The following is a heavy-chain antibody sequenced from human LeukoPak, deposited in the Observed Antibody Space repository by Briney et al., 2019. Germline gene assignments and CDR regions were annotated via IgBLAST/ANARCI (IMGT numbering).Heavy chain of an antibody. CDR2: INHSGST. D-gene: IGHD4-17*01. CDR3: AREKYGDYVDY. Sequence: SETLSLTCAVYGGSFSGYYWSWIRQPPGKGLEWIGEINHSGSTNYNPSLKSRVTISVDTSKNQLSLKLSSVIAADTAVYYCAREKYGDYVDYWGQGTLVTVSS. CDR1: GGSFSGYY. J-gene: IGHJ4*02. V-gene: IGHV4-34*01.